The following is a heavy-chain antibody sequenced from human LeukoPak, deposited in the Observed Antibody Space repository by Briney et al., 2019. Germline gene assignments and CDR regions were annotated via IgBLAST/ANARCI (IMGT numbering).Heavy chain of an antibody. CDR1: GFTFSSYS. Sequence: GGSLRLSCAASGFTFSSYSMNWVRQAPGKGLEWVSSISSSSSYIYYADSVKGRFTISRDNAKNSLYLQMNSLRAEDTAVYYCASGYCSSTSCYTSLYYSDYWGQGTLVIVSS. D-gene: IGHD2-2*02. CDR3: ASGYCSSTSCYTSLYYSDY. CDR2: ISSSSSYI. V-gene: IGHV3-21*01. J-gene: IGHJ4*02.